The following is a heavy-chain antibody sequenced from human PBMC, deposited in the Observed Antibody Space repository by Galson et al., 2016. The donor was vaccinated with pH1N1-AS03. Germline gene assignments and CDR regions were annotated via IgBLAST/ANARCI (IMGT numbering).Heavy chain of an antibody. Sequence: SLRLSCAASGFTFSNYGMHWVRQAPGKGLEWVAVIWYDGSNKYYGDSVRGRFTISRDNSKSTLFLQMNSLKTEDTAVYYCSTDETFYYYYGMDVWGRGTTVTVSS. CDR1: GFTFSNYG. CDR2: IWYDGSNK. V-gene: IGHV3-33*01. CDR3: STDETFYYYYGMDV. J-gene: IGHJ6*02.